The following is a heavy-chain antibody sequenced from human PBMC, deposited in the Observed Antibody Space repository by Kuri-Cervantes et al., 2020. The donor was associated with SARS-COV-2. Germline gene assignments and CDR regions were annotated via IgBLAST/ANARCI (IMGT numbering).Heavy chain of an antibody. CDR1: GYTFSDYY. Sequence: ASVKVSCKASGYTFSDYYMYWVRQAPGQGLEWMGWINPNSGGTNYAQKFQGWVTMTRDTSSTGYMELSRLRSDDTAVYYCARGMVRGVIQYYYYGMDVWGQGTTVTVSS. V-gene: IGHV1-2*04. CDR2: INPNSGGT. CDR3: ARGMVRGVIQYYYYGMDV. D-gene: IGHD3-10*01. J-gene: IGHJ6*02.